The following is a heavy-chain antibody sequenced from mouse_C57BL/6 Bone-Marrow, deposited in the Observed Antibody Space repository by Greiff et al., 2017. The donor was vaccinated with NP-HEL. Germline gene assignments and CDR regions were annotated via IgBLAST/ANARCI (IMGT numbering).Heavy chain of an antibody. J-gene: IGHJ4*01. CDR2: ITHSGET. D-gene: IGHD2-3*01. V-gene: IGHV12-3*01. CDR3: AGDRRWPPYAMDY. CDR1: GFPITSGYY. Sequence: QVQLKQSGPGLVKPSQSLFLTCSITGFPITSGYYWIWIRQSPGKPLEWMGYITHSGETFYNPSLQSPISITRETSKNQFFLQLNSVTTEDTAMYYCAGDRRWPPYAMDYWGQGTSVTVSS.